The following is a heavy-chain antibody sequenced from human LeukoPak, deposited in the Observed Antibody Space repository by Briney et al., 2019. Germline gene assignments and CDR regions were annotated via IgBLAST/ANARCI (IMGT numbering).Heavy chain of an antibody. Sequence: GGSLRLSCAASGFTFNNYAMRWVRQAPGKGLEWVSGISGSGDSTYYADSVKGRFTISRDNSKNTLYLQMNSLRAEDTAVYYCARRSGIAVAGAFDYWGQGTLVTVSS. CDR2: ISGSGDST. CDR1: GFTFNNYA. CDR3: ARRSGIAVAGAFDY. J-gene: IGHJ4*02. D-gene: IGHD6-19*01. V-gene: IGHV3-23*01.